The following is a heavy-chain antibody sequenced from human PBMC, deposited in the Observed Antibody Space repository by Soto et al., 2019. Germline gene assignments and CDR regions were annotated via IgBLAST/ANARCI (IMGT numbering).Heavy chain of an antibody. D-gene: IGHD4-17*01. V-gene: IGHV3-23*01. CDR1: GITFGSRA. Sequence: PGGSLRLSCVASGITFGSRAMSWVRQAPGEGLEWVSTITADGLSAYYADSVKGRFTISRDKSKNTLSLQMHSLRAEDTAVYYCARDSVSIYYFDYWGQGTLVTVSS. J-gene: IGHJ4*02. CDR3: ARDSVSIYYFDY. CDR2: ITADGLSA.